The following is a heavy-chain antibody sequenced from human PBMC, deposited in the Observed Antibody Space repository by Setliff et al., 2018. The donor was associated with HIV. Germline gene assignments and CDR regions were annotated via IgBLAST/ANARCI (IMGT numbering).Heavy chain of an antibody. CDR1: EYTFTLYG. CDR3: ARVACSGGSCYSYFQH. J-gene: IGHJ1*01. CDR2: INAGNGNT. D-gene: IGHD2-15*01. V-gene: IGHV1-3*01. Sequence: ASVKVSCKASEYTFTLYGIHWVRQAPGQRPEWVGWINAGNGNTKYSQKFQGRVTITRDTSASTAYMELSSLTSEDTAVYYCARVACSGGSCYSYFQHWGQGTLVTVSS.